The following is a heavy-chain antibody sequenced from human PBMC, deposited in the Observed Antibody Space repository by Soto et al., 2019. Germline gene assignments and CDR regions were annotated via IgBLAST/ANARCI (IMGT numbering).Heavy chain of an antibody. D-gene: IGHD3-22*01. CDR3: AKDQAPGPVVITNPASDY. CDR2: ISYDGSNK. CDR1: GFTFSSYG. J-gene: IGHJ4*02. V-gene: IGHV3-30*18. Sequence: RWGSLRLSCAASGFTFSSYGMHWVRQAPGKGLEWVAVISYDGSNKYYADSVKGRFTISRDNSKNTLYLQMNSLRAEDTAVYYCAKDQAPGPVVITNPASDYWGQGTLVTVSS.